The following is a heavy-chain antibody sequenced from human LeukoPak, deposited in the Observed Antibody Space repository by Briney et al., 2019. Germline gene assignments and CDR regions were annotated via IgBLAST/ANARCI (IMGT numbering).Heavy chain of an antibody. Sequence: PSETLSLTCTVSGYSISSGYYWGWLRQPPGKWLEWIGSMFHSGSTCYNPSLKSRVTMSVDTSKNQFSLKLSSVTAADTAVYYCARVRYNWNRDFDYWGQGTLVTVSS. D-gene: IGHD1-20*01. CDR1: GYSISSGYY. V-gene: IGHV4-38-2*02. CDR3: ARVRYNWNRDFDY. J-gene: IGHJ4*02. CDR2: MFHSGST.